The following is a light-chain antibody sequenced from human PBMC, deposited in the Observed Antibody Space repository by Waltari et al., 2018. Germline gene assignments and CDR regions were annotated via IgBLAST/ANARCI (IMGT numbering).Light chain of an antibody. J-gene: IGLJ3*02. CDR1: SSNIGLET. CDR3: ASWDGRLNGVV. CDR2: TTD. V-gene: IGLV1-44*01. Sequence: QSVLTQPPSASGTPGQRVTLPCPASSSNIGLETVNCYQQCPGAAPKLLIHTTDQRPSGVPDRFSGSKSGTSASLAISGLQSEDEADYFCASWDGRLNGVVFGGGTKLTVL.